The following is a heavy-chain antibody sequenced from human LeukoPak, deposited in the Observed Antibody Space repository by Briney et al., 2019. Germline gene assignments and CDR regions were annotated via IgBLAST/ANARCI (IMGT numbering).Heavy chain of an antibody. CDR2: ISSSSRTI. CDR3: ARSGTTYDYASSTRI. V-gene: IGHV3-48*04. CDR1: EFTFSSYI. J-gene: IGHJ3*02. Sequence: GGSLRLSCAASEFTFSSYIMNWVRQAPGKGLEWISYISSSSRTIYYADSVKGRFTISRDNAKNSLYLQMNSLRAEDTAVYYCARSGTTYDYASSTRIWGQGTMVTVSS. D-gene: IGHD3-22*01.